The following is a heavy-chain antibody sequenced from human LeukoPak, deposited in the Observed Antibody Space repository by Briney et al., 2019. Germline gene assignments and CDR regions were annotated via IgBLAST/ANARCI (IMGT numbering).Heavy chain of an antibody. Sequence: SETLSLTCTVSGGSISSSSYYWGWIRQPPGKGLEWIGSIYYSGSTYYNPSLKSRVTISVDTSKNQFSLKLSSVTAADTAAYYCARQGGTTSRLDYWGQGTLVTVSS. J-gene: IGHJ4*02. CDR3: ARQGGTTSRLDY. CDR2: IYYSGST. CDR1: GGSISSSSYY. D-gene: IGHD4-11*01. V-gene: IGHV4-39*01.